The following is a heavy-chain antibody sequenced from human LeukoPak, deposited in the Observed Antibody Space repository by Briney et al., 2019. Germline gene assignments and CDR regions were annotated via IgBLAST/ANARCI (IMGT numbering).Heavy chain of an antibody. D-gene: IGHD5-24*01. Sequence: PGGSLRLSCAASGFTFSSYAMSWVRQAPGKGLEWVSAISGSGGSTYYADSVKGRFTISRDNSKNTLYLQMNSLRAEDAAVYYCAKDASLRWLQFYFDYWGQGTLVTVSS. CDR1: GFTFSSYA. CDR2: ISGSGGST. J-gene: IGHJ4*02. CDR3: AKDASLRWLQFYFDY. V-gene: IGHV3-23*01.